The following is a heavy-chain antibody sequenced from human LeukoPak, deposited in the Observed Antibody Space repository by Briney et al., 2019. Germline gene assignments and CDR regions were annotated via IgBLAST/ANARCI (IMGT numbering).Heavy chain of an antibody. Sequence: GGSLGLPRAASGFTFSSYWMHWVRQAPGKGLVWVSRIKSDGSTTTYADSVKGRFTISRDNAKNTLYLQMNSLRAEDTAVYYCARVVGTHFDEWSQRRLVTVSS. D-gene: IGHD1-1*01. J-gene: IGHJ4*02. CDR3: ARVVGTHFDE. V-gene: IGHV3-74*01. CDR1: GFTFSSYW. CDR2: IKSDGSTT.